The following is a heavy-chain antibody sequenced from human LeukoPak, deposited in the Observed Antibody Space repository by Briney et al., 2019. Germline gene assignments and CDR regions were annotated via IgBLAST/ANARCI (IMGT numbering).Heavy chain of an antibody. CDR3: ASTKWYSGSYLIDY. J-gene: IGHJ4*02. CDR1: GGSFSGYY. Sequence: SETLSLTCAVYGGSFSGYYWSWIRQPPGKGLEWIGEISHSGSTNYNPSLKSRVTISVDTSKNQFSLKLSSVTAADTAVYYCASTKWYSGSYLIDYWGQGTLVTVSS. D-gene: IGHD1-26*01. CDR2: ISHSGST. V-gene: IGHV4-34*01.